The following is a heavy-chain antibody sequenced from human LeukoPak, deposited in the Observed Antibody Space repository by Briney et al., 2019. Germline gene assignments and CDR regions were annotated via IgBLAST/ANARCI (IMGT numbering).Heavy chain of an antibody. CDR1: GFTFSRFG. CDR3: AQKGGTDH. V-gene: IGHV3-48*02. Sequence: GGSLRLSCAASGFTFSRFGMNWVRQAPGKGLEWISYISSSSSAIYYADSVKGRFTISRDNAKNSLYLQMSSLRDEDTAVYYCAQKGGTDHWGQGTLVTVTS. J-gene: IGHJ4*02. D-gene: IGHD2-15*01. CDR2: ISSSSSAI.